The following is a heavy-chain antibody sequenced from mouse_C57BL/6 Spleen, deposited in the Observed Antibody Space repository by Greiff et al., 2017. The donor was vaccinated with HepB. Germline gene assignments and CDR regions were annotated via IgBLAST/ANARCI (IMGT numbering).Heavy chain of an antibody. CDR3: ARQIDYGSPAY. D-gene: IGHD1-1*01. Sequence: QVQLQQPGAELVKPGASVKLSCKASGYTFTSYWMHWVKQRPGRGLEWIGRIDPNSGGTKYNEKFKSKATLTVDKPSSTADMQLSSLTSEDSAVYYCARQIDYGSPAYWGQGTLVTVSA. CDR1: GYTFTSYW. J-gene: IGHJ3*01. CDR2: IDPNSGGT. V-gene: IGHV1-72*01.